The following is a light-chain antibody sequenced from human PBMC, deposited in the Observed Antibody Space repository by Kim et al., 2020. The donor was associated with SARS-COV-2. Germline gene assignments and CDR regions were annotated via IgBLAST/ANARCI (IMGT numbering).Light chain of an antibody. CDR2: EVS. CDR1: SSDVGSYNL. V-gene: IGLV2-23*02. J-gene: IGLJ2*01. CDR3: CSYVV. Sequence: QSALTPPASVSGSPGQSITISCTGTSSDVGSYNLVSWYQQHPGKAPKLMIYEVSKRPSGVSNRFSGSKSGNTASLTISGLQAEDEADYYCCSYVVFGGGTQLTVL.